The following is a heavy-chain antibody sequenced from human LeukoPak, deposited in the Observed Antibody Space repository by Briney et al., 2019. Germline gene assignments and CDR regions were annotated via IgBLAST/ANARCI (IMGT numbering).Heavy chain of an antibody. Sequence: GGSLRLSCAASGFTFSSYAMSWVRQAPGKGLEWVSGISSTGGSTYYADSVKGRFTISRDNSKNTLYLQMNSLTAEDTAVYYCARGYSSLDPWGQGTLVTVPS. V-gene: IGHV3-23*01. J-gene: IGHJ5*02. CDR2: ISSTGGST. CDR1: GFTFSSYA. D-gene: IGHD6-19*01. CDR3: ARGYSSLDP.